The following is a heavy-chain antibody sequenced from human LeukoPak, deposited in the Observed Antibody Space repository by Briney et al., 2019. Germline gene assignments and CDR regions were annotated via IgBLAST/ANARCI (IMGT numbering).Heavy chain of an antibody. CDR3: ARASLSSSWYYRPEDLGY. Sequence: GGSLRLSCAASGFTFSSYEMNWVRQAPGKGLERVSYISSSGSTIYYADSVKGRFTISRDNAKNSLYLQMNSLRAEDTAVYYCARASLSSSWYYRPEDLGYWGQGTLVTVSS. D-gene: IGHD6-13*01. J-gene: IGHJ4*02. CDR1: GFTFSSYE. CDR2: ISSSGSTI. V-gene: IGHV3-48*03.